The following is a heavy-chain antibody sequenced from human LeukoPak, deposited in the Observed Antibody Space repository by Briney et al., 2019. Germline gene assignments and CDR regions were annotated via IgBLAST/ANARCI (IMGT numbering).Heavy chain of an antibody. V-gene: IGHV3-48*03. J-gene: IGHJ4*02. D-gene: IGHD3-22*01. CDR3: ARDSSPAYYDSSGYGVDY. CDR2: IRSTGSTI. CDR1: GFTFSSYE. Sequence: GGSLRLSCAASGFTFSSYEMNWVRQAPGKGLEWVSCIRSTGSTIYYADSVKGRFTISRDNAKNSLYLQMNSLRAEDTAVYYCARDSSPAYYDSSGYGVDYWGQGTLVTVSS.